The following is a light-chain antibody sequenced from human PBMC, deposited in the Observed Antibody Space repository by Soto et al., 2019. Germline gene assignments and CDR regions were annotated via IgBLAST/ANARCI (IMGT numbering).Light chain of an antibody. CDR3: SSYTSSSGV. CDR1: SSDVGGYNF. CDR2: EVT. J-gene: IGLJ1*01. Sequence: QSVMTQPPSASGSPGRSVTISCTGSSSDVGGYNFVSWYQQHKGKAPKLLIYEVTKRPSGVPDRFSGSRSGNTASLTVSGLQAEDEADYYCSSYTSSSGVFGTGKKVTVL. V-gene: IGLV2-8*01.